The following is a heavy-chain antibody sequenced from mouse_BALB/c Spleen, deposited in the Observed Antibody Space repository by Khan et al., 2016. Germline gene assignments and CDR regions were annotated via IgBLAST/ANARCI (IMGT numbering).Heavy chain of an antibody. CDR1: GYTFTNYG. D-gene: IGHD2-1*01. V-gene: IGHV9-3*02. Sequence: QIQLVQSGPELKKPGETVKISCKASGYTFTNYGMNWVKQAPGKGLKWMGWINTNTGEPTYAEEFKGRFAFSLETSASTAYLQINNLKNEDTATXFCARASLLAWFAYWGQGTLVTVSA. CDR2: INTNTGEP. J-gene: IGHJ3*01. CDR3: ARASLLAWFAY.